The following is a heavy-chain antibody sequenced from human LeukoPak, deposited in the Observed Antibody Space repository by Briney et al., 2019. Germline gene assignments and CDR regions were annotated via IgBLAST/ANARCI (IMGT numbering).Heavy chain of an antibody. D-gene: IGHD2-15*01. CDR2: INHGGST. V-gene: IGHV4-34*01. CDR1: GGSFSGYY. J-gene: IGHJ4*02. Sequence: PSETLSLTCAVYGGSFSGYYWSWIRQPPGKGLEWIGEINHGGSTNYNPSLKSRVTISVDTSKNQFSLKLSSVTAADTAVYYCARHWVAAYFDYWGQGTLVTVSS. CDR3: ARHWVAAYFDY.